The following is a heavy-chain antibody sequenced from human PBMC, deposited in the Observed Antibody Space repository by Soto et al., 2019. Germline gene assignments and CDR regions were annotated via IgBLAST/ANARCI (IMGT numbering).Heavy chain of an antibody. CDR1: GYTFTSYD. CDR2: MNPNSGNT. CDR3: ARGVAISYYYDSSGYYFDY. V-gene: IGHV1-8*01. Sequence: QVQLVQSGAEVKKPGASVKVSCKASGYTFTSYDINWVRQATGQGLEWMGWMNPNSGNTGYAQKFQGRVTMTRNTSISTAYMGLSSLRSEDTAVYYCARGVAISYYYDSSGYYFDYWGQGTLVTVSS. D-gene: IGHD3-22*01. J-gene: IGHJ4*02.